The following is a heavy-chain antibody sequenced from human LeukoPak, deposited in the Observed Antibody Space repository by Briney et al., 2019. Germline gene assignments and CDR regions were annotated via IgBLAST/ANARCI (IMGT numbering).Heavy chain of an antibody. D-gene: IGHD4-17*01. Sequence: GGSLRLSCAASGFTFSNYGMHWVRQAPGKGLEWVAVISYDGSNKYYADSVKGRFTISRDNSKNTVYLQMNKLRAEDTAVYYCARATASRFDYWGQGTLVTVSS. CDR2: ISYDGSNK. CDR3: ARATASRFDY. J-gene: IGHJ4*02. CDR1: GFTFSNYG. V-gene: IGHV3-30*03.